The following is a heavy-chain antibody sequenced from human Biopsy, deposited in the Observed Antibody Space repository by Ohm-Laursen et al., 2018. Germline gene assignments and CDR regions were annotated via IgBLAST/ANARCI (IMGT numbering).Heavy chain of an antibody. Sequence: SLRLSCAASGITVNDHYMSWVRQAPGKGLERVSSLHDRGVTYYADSVKGRFTISGDNSKNTLYLQLNGLRAEDTAVYFCQGGHLPPGQFYGVDAWGQGTTVTVSS. D-gene: IGHD3-16*01. J-gene: IGHJ6*02. CDR1: GITVNDHY. CDR3: QGGHLPPGQFYGVDA. CDR2: LHDRGVT. V-gene: IGHV3-53*01.